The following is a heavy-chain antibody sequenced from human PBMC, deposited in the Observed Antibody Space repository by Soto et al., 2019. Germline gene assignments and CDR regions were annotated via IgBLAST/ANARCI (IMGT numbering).Heavy chain of an antibody. CDR2: FSLGGDT. V-gene: IGHV4-4*07. CDR1: GDSIRTFY. Sequence: LSLTCAVSGDSIRTFYWNWFRQPAGGGLERIGRFSLGGDTDYNPCLRSRLTMSFDTSKSQCSLSLTSVTAADTAVYYCAREVKQRLGYYYNGLDIWGQGTTVTVSS. CDR3: AREVKQRLGYYYNGLDI. J-gene: IGHJ6*02. D-gene: IGHD6-25*01.